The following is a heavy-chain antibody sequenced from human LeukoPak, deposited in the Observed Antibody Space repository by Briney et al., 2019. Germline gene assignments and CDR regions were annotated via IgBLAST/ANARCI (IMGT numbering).Heavy chain of an antibody. Sequence: QSGGSLRLSCAASGFTFSSFAMSWVRQAPGKGLECVSTITASGGTTYYADSVEGRFTISRDNSKNTLYLQMNSLRAEDTAVYYCAKGKILGVNWGQGTLVTVSS. CDR1: GFTFSSFA. CDR2: ITASGGTT. D-gene: IGHD3-22*01. J-gene: IGHJ4*02. V-gene: IGHV3-23*01. CDR3: AKGKILGVN.